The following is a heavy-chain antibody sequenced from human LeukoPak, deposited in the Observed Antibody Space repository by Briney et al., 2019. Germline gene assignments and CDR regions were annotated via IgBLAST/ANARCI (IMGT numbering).Heavy chain of an antibody. Sequence: GGSLRLSCAASGFTFNNYGMTWVRQAPGKGLEWVSGISDSGGNTYHADSVKGRFTISRDNSKNTLYLQMSSLTAEDTAIYYCAKGKINHEYAFDVWGQGTRVTVSS. J-gene: IGHJ3*01. CDR2: ISDSGGNT. CDR1: GFTFNNYG. V-gene: IGHV3-23*01. CDR3: AKGKINHEYAFDV.